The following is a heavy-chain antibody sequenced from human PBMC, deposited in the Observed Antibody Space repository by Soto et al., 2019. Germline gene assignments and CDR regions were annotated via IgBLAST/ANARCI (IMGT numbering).Heavy chain of an antibody. V-gene: IGHV3-9*01. D-gene: IGHD5-12*01. CDR3: AKEGSGYERGFDY. J-gene: IGHJ4*02. Sequence: GGSLRLSCAASGFTFDDYAMHWVRQAPGKGLEWVSGISWNSGSIGYADSVKGRFTISRDNAKNSLYLQMNSLRAEDTALYYCAKEGSGYERGFDYWGQGTLVTVSP. CDR2: ISWNSGSI. CDR1: GFTFDDYA.